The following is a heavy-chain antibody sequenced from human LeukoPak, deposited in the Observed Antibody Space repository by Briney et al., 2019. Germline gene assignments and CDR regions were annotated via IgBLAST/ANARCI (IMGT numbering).Heavy chain of an antibody. D-gene: IGHD3-22*01. CDR2: IIPILGIA. J-gene: IGHJ3*02. CDR3: APLRDYYDYDAFDI. V-gene: IGHV1-69*04. CDR1: GGTLSSYA. Sequence: SVKVSCKASGGTLSSYAISWVRQAPGQGLEWMGRIIPILGIANYAQKFQGRVTITADKSTSTAYMELSSLRSEDTAVYYCAPLRDYYDYDAFDIWGQGTMVTVSS.